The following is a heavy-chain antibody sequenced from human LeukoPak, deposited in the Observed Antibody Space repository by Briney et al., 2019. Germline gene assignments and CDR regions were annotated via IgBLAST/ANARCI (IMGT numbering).Heavy chain of an antibody. Sequence: SETLSLTCAVSGGSISSGGYSWSWIRQPPGKGLEWIGYIYHSGSTYYNPSLKSRVTISVDRSKNQFSLELSSVTAADTAVYYCATQWFYDSSGYLSGAFDIWGQGTMVTVSS. V-gene: IGHV4-30-2*01. J-gene: IGHJ3*02. CDR3: ATQWFYDSSGYLSGAFDI. CDR2: IYHSGST. D-gene: IGHD3-22*01. CDR1: GGSISSGGYS.